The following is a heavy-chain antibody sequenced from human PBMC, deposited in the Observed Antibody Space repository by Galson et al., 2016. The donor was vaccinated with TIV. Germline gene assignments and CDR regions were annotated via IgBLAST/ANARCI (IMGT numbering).Heavy chain of an antibody. D-gene: IGHD3-10*02. Sequence: SVKVSCKASGYSFSSFGISWVRQAPGQGLEWMGWINVYNGNTNYIERLQGRVTMTADTSTTTAYMEMRSLRSDDTAVYYCAREVRYQGWFGKTMFPIIDYGGQGTLVTVSS. J-gene: IGHJ4*02. CDR1: GYSFSSFG. CDR2: INVYNGNT. V-gene: IGHV1-18*01. CDR3: AREVRYQGWFGKTMFPIIDY.